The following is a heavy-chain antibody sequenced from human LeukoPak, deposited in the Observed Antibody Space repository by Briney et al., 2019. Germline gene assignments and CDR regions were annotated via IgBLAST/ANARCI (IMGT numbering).Heavy chain of an antibody. Sequence: PGGSLRLSCAASEFTFSSYGMHWVRQAPGKGLEWVAFIQYDGSYKDYGDSAKGRFTISRDNSKNTLYLQMNSLRAEDTAVYFCAKDVVGQQWPENYWGQGTLVTVSS. D-gene: IGHD6-19*01. CDR2: IQYDGSYK. V-gene: IGHV3-30*02. J-gene: IGHJ4*02. CDR3: AKDVVGQQWPENY. CDR1: EFTFSSYG.